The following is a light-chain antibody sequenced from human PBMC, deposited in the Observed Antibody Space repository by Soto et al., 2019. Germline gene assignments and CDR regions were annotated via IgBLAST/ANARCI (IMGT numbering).Light chain of an antibody. CDR1: QAIRTE. CDR2: GTS. CDR3: LQDYSYPRT. Sequence: MQRTRCPPYLSATIGDRVIITCRASQAIRTELGWYQQRPGKAPKLLIYGTSNLQSGVPSRFSGSGSGTDFTLTINGLQPEDFATYYCLQDYSYPRTFGQGTKVDIK. J-gene: IGKJ1*01. V-gene: IGKV1-6*01.